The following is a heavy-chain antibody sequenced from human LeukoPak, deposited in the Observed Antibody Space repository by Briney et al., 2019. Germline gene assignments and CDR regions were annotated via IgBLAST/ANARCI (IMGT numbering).Heavy chain of an antibody. CDR1: GFTFSSYW. J-gene: IGHJ4*02. V-gene: IGHV3-7*01. CDR2: IKQDGSEK. CDR3: ARDTPLTYYYDSSGYYSYSFFDY. Sequence: GGSLRLSCAASGFTFSSYWMSWVRQAPGKGLEWVANIKQDGSEKYYVDSVKGRFTISRDNAKNSLYLQMNSLRAEDTAVYYCARDTPLTYYYDSSGYYSYSFFDYWGQGTLVTVPS. D-gene: IGHD3-22*01.